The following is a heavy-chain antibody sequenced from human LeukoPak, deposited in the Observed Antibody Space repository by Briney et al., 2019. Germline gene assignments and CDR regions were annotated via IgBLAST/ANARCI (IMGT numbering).Heavy chain of an antibody. J-gene: IGHJ5*02. V-gene: IGHV3-48*03. CDR2: ISSSGTTK. CDR3: ARDPYSRGNWFDP. Sequence: GGSLRLSCAASGFTFSSYEMNWVRQGPGKGLEWVSYISSSGTTKYYADSVKGRFTLSRDNAKNSLFLQMNSLRAEDTAVYYCARDPYSRGNWFDPWGQGTLVTVSS. CDR1: GFTFSSYE. D-gene: IGHD3-22*01.